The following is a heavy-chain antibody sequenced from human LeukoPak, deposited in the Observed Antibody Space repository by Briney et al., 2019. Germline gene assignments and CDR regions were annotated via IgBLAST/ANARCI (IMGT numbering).Heavy chain of an antibody. CDR2: INHSGST. V-gene: IGHV4-34*01. CDR1: GGSFSGYY. D-gene: IGHD6-13*01. CDR3: ARPGPGIAGNDAFDI. J-gene: IGHJ3*02. Sequence: SETLSLTCTVSGGSFSGYYWSWIRQPPGKGLEWIGEINHSGSTNYNPSLKSRVTISVDTSKNQFSLKLSSVTAADTAVYYCARPGPGIAGNDAFDIWGQGTMVTVSS.